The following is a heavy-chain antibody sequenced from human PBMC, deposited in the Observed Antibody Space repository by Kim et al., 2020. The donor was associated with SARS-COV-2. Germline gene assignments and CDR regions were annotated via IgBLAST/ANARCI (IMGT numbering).Heavy chain of an antibody. J-gene: IGHJ4*02. CDR1: GGSVSSDNYY. V-gene: IGHV4-61*01. CDR2: LFYTGST. Sequence: SETLSLTCTVSGGSVSSDNYYWSWIRQPPGKGLDYIGYLFYTGSTHYNPSLKSRVTMSVDTSKNQFSLILRSVTAADAAVYYCVRMRGGRLRFDYWGQGTLVTVSS. CDR3: VRMRGGRLRFDY.